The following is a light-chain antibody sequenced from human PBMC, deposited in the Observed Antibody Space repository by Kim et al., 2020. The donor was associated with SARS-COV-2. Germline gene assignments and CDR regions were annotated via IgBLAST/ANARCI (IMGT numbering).Light chain of an antibody. CDR2: LAS. J-gene: IGKJ2*01. Sequence: DIKMTQSPSNLSASVGDRVTITCRASENIGTWLAWYQQKPGRAPSLLIYLASTLESGVPSRFSGTGSGTEFSLSITSLQPDYFATYYCQHYSRFPYTFGQGTKLEI. CDR1: ENIGTW. V-gene: IGKV1-5*03. CDR3: QHYSRFPYT.